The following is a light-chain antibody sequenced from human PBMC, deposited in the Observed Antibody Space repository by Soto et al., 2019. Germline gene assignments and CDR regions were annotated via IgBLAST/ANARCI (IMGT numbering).Light chain of an antibody. J-gene: IGKJ2*01. V-gene: IGKV3-11*01. CDR3: QQRSNWPMYT. CDR1: QRVTSH. CDR2: DTS. Sequence: EVVLTQSPDTLSLSPGARATLSCRASQRVTSHFAWYQQKSGQAPRLLILDTSKRATGIPARFSGSGSGTDFTLTISNLEPEDFAVYYCQQRSNWPMYTFGQGTKVEVK.